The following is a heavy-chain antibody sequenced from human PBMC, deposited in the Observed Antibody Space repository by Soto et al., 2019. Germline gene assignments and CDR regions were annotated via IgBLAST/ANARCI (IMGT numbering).Heavy chain of an antibody. CDR3: AIESDGGY. J-gene: IGHJ4*02. Sequence: EVRLLESGGGLVQPGGSLRLSCAASGFNFSTFTMIWVRQAPGKGLEWVSGISATTGNTYYADSVKGRFTISRDNFEDTLFLQMNNLRAEDTALYYCAIESDGGYWCQGTLVTVSS. D-gene: IGHD2-21*01. V-gene: IGHV3-23*01. CDR1: GFNFSTFT. CDR2: ISATTGNT.